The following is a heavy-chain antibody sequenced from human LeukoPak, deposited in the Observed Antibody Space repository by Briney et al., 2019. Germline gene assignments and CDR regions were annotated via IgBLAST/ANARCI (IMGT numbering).Heavy chain of an antibody. V-gene: IGHV3-30*02. CDR1: RFTFSEWG. CDR2: IRFDSLNT. CDR3: ASYLATSGYPSGPLDY. Sequence: PGGSLRLSRLASRFTFSEWGMHWVRQAPGKGLEWVSFIRFDSLNTYYSSSVKGRFTISRYNSKNTLYLQMKALRPDDTAVYYCASYLATSGYPSGPLDYWGQGILVTVSS. D-gene: IGHD3-22*01. J-gene: IGHJ4*02.